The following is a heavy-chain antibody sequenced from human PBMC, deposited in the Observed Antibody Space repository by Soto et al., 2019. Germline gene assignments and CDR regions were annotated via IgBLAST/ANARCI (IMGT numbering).Heavy chain of an antibody. V-gene: IGHV3-30-3*01. D-gene: IGHD6-13*01. CDR3: ASLSSWSGFDY. CDR1: GFTFSSYA. Sequence: HPGGSLRLSCAASGFTFSSYAMHWVRQAPGKGLEWVAVISYDGSNKYYADSVKGRFTISRDNSKNTLYLQMNSLRAEDTAVYYCASLSSWSGFDYWGQGTLVTVSS. CDR2: ISYDGSNK. J-gene: IGHJ4*02.